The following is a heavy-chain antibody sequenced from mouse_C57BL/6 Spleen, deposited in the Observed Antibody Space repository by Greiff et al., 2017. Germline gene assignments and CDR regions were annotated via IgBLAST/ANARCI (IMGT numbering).Heavy chain of an antibody. CDR2: IYPSDSET. CDR1: GYTFTSYW. J-gene: IGHJ2*01. D-gene: IGHD2-1*01. Sequence: QVQLKQPGAELVRPGSSVKLSCKASGYTFTSYWMDWVKQRPGQGLEWIGNIYPSDSETHYNQKFKDKATLTVDKSSSTAYMQLSSLTSEDSAVYYCARENGNYRGFDYWGQGTTLTVSS. CDR3: ARENGNYRGFDY. V-gene: IGHV1-61*01.